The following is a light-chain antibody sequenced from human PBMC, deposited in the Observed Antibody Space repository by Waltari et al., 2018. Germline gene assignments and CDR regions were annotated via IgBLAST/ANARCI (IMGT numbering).Light chain of an antibody. V-gene: IGKV1-12*01. J-gene: IGKJ5*01. CDR2: AAS. Sequence: DIQMTQSPSSVSASVGDRVTITCRASQGLSSWFAWYPQKPGKAPKLLIYAASSLQSGVPSRFSGSGSGTDFTLTISSLQPEDFATYYCQQANSFPPPFGQGTRLEIK. CDR3: QQANSFPPP. CDR1: QGLSSW.